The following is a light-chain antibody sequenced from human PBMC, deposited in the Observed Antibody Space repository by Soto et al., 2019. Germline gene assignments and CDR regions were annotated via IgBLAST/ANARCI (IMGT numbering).Light chain of an antibody. CDR3: QRYNRYWT. CDR2: KAT. Sequence: DIQMTQSPSTLSASVGARVTITCRAIQSISSWLAWYQQKPGEAPKLLIYKATSLESGVPSRFSGSGSGTEFTLTNSSLQPDDFATYYCQRYNRYWTFCQGTKVEIK. J-gene: IGKJ1*01. CDR1: QSISSW. V-gene: IGKV1-5*03.